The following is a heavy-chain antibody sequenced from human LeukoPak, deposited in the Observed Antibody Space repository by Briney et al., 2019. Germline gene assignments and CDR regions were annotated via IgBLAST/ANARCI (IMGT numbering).Heavy chain of an antibody. V-gene: IGHV1-69-2*01. D-gene: IGHD3-10*01. J-gene: IGHJ4*02. Sequence: GASVKVSCKASGYTFTNYYMHWVRQAPGKGLEWMGRVEPEDGETIYAEKFQGRVTITADTSTDTAYMELSSLRSEDTAVYYRATVDGSGSYHLPGFDDWGQGTLVTVSS. CDR2: VEPEDGET. CDR1: GYTFTNYY. CDR3: ATVDGSGSYHLPGFDD.